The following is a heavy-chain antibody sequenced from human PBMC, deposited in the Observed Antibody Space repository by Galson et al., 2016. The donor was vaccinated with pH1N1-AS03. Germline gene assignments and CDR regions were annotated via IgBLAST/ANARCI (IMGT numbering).Heavy chain of an antibody. CDR2: IYYSGST. J-gene: IGHJ4*02. CDR3: ARHGRPHSGVLTALTAFDY. V-gene: IGHV4-59*08. D-gene: IGHD3-9*01. Sequence: LSLTCNVSGGSFTYYYWSWIRQPPGKGLEWIGYIYYSGSTNYHPSLRSRLTISLDTSKNQVSLELSSLTAADTAVYYCARHGRPHSGVLTALTAFDYWGPGALVTVSS. CDR1: GGSFTYYY.